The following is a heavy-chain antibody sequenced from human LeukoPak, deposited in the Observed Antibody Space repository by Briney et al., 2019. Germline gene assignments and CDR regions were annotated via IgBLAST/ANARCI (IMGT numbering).Heavy chain of an antibody. D-gene: IGHD3-16*02. CDR1: GFTFDDYA. Sequence: GGSLRLSCAASGFTFDDYAMHWVRQAPGKGLEWVSLISWDGGSTYYADSVKGRFTISRDNSKNYLYLQMNSLRAEDTAVYHCAKGGPTDVWGSYRMGGYFDYWGQGTLVTVSS. V-gene: IGHV3-43D*03. J-gene: IGHJ4*02. CDR2: ISWDGGST. CDR3: AKGGPTDVWGSYRMGGYFDY.